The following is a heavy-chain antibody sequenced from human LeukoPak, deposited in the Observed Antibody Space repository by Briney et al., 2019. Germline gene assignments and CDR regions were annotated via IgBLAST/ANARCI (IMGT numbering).Heavy chain of an antibody. D-gene: IGHD3-22*01. J-gene: IGHJ4*02. Sequence: GVSLTLSCGASVFPFSSYHTRWARQAPGEGLEWVSSISGSGGSTYYADTVKGRFTITRDNSKNTLYLHMNSLRAENTAVYFCAKDGGYYYDSSGYRDFWGQGTLVTVSS. CDR2: ISGSGGST. V-gene: IGHV3-23*01. CDR3: AKDGGYYYDSSGYRDF. CDR1: VFPFSSYH.